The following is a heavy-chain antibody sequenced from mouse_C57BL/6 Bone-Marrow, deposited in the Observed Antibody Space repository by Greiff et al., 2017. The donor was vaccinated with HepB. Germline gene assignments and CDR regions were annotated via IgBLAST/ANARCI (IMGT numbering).Heavy chain of an antibody. J-gene: IGHJ3*01. D-gene: IGHD2-1*01. V-gene: IGHV1-55*01. Sequence: QVHVKQPGAELVKPGASVKMSCKASGYTFTSYWITWVKQRPGQGLEWIGDIYPGSGSTNYNEKFKSKATLTVDTSSSTAYMQLSSLTSEDSAVYYCARPYGNYVAYWGQGTLVTVSA. CDR2: IYPGSGST. CDR3: ARPYGNYVAY. CDR1: GYTFTSYW.